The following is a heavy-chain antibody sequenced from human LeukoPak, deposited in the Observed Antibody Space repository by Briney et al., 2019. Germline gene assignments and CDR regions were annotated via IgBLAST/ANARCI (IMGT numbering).Heavy chain of an antibody. D-gene: IGHD6-19*01. V-gene: IGHV3-21*04. CDR2: ISSSSSYI. Sequence: PGGSLRLSCAASGFTFSSYSMNWVRQAPGKGLEWVSSISSSSSYIYYADSVKGRFTISRDNAKNSLYLQMNSLRAEDTAVYYCAREDNGWYLYYYYGMDVWGQGTTVTVSS. CDR1: GFTFSSYS. J-gene: IGHJ6*02. CDR3: AREDNGWYLYYYYGMDV.